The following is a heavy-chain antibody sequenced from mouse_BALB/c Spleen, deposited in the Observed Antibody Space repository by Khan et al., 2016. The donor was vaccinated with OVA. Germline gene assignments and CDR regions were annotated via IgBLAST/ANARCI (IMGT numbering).Heavy chain of an antibody. CDR2: IWSDGST. Sequence: QMQLEESGPGLVAPSQSLSITCTISGFSLTNNGIHWVRQPPGKGLEWLVMIWSDGSTTYNSALKSRLTISKDNSKSQVFLKMNSLQTDDTAMYFCARQPYYRYNIMSYWGQGTSVTVSS. D-gene: IGHD2-12*01. J-gene: IGHJ4*01. CDR3: ARQPYYRYNIMSY. CDR1: GFSLTNNG. V-gene: IGHV2-6-1*01.